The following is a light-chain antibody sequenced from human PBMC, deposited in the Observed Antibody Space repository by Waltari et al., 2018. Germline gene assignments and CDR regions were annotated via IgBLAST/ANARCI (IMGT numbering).Light chain of an antibody. J-gene: IGLJ2*01. Sequence: QSALTQPASVSGSPGTSITISSTGPSSALRSSNPFSWYQQHPGKAPKLMIYEGSKRPSGVSNRFSGSKSGNTASLTISGLQAEDEADYYCCSYAGSSTSLFGGGTKLTVL. CDR2: EGS. CDR1: SSALRSSNP. CDR3: CSYAGSSTSL. V-gene: IGLV2-23*01.